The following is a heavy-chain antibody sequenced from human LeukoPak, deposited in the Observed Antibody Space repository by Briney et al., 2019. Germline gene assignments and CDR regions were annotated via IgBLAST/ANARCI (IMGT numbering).Heavy chain of an antibody. J-gene: IGHJ4*02. CDR2: IGTAGDT. D-gene: IGHD3-22*01. CDR3: ARGDSSGYQRNTKLDY. CDR1: RLTFSSYD. V-gene: IGHV3-13*01. Sequence: SRRLACAAARLTFSSYDMHWVRQTTGKFLEWVSAIGTAGDTYYPGCVKGRFTISRENAKNSLYLQMNSLRVGDTAVYYCARGDSSGYQRNTKLDYWGQGTLVTVSS.